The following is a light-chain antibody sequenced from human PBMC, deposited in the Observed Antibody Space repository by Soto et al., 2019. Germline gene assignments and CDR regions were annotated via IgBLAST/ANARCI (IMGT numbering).Light chain of an antibody. V-gene: IGLV2-23*02. Sequence: QSALTQPASVSGSPGQSITISCTGTSSNIGSYNFVSWYRQYPGKAPELIIYEVSQRPSTFFNRFSGSKSGNTASLTVSGLQSDDEADYYCCSYASNSTLVFGAGTKVTVL. CDR2: EVS. CDR3: CSYASNSTLV. CDR1: SSNIGSYNF. J-gene: IGLJ3*02.